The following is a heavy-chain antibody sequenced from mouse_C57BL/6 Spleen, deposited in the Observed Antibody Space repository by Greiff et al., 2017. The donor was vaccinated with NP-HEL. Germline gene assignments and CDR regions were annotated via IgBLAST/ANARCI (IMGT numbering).Heavy chain of an antibody. V-gene: IGHV1-39*01. J-gene: IGHJ4*01. D-gene: IGHD1-1*01. CDR3: ARGTVVDGYAMDY. CDR2: INPNYGTT. CDR1: GYSFTDYN. Sequence: VQLKESGPELVKPGASVKISCKASGYSFTDYNMNWVKQSNGKSLEWIGVINPNYGTTSYNQKFKGKATLTVDQSSSTAYMQLNSLTSEDSAVYYCARGTVVDGYAMDYWGQGTSVTVSS.